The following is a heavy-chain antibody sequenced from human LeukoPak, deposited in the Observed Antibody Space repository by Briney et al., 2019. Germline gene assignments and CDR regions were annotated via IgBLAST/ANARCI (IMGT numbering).Heavy chain of an antibody. V-gene: IGHV3-30-3*02. Sequence: GRSLRLSCAGSGFIFSSYAMYWVRQAPGKGLEWVAVITYDGGNQRYADSVKGRFTISRDNSRNTLYLQMSSLRAEDTAVYYCAKNGAGATANFDYWGQGTLVTVSS. CDR2: ITYDGGNQ. J-gene: IGHJ4*02. D-gene: IGHD1-26*01. CDR3: AKNGAGATANFDY. CDR1: GFIFSSYA.